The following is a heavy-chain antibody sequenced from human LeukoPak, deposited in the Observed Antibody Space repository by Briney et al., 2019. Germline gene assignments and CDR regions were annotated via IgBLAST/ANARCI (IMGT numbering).Heavy chain of an antibody. D-gene: IGHD2-15*01. CDR2: IIPLFGTP. Sequence: SVKVSCKASGGTFSSYTISWVRQAPGQGLEWMGGIIPLFGTPDYAQKFQGRVTMTEDTSTDTAYMELSSLRSEDTAVYYCATGDINTLPDRYYFYMDVWGKGTTVTVSS. CDR1: GGTFSSYT. CDR3: ATGDINTLPDRYYFYMDV. J-gene: IGHJ6*03. V-gene: IGHV1-69*06.